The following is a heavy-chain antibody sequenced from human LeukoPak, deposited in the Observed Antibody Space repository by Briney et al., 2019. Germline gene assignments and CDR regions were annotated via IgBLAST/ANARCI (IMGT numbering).Heavy chain of an antibody. D-gene: IGHD2/OR15-2a*01. J-gene: IGHJ4*02. CDR2: IYYSGSS. V-gene: IGHV4-59*08. CDR3: ARLMNIAAADY. CDR1: GGSISSYY. Sequence: SETLSLTCTVSGGSISSYYWSWIRQPPGKGLEWIGYIYYSGSSNYNPSLKSRVTISVDTSKNQFSLKLTSVTAAHSPVYYCARLMNIAAADYWGQGTLVTVSS.